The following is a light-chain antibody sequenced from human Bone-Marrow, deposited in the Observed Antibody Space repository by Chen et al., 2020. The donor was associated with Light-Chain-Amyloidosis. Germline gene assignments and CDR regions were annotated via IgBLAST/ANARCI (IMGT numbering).Light chain of an antibody. CDR3: SSRDTTGNHLL. CDR1: SLRYYP. J-gene: IGLJ2*01. CDR2: RNN. V-gene: IGLV3-19*01. Sequence: SSELTQDPAVSVTLGQTVRITCQGDSLRYYPATWYQQKPGQAPVLVISRNNNRPSGIPDRFSGSSSGNAASLTITGAQAEDEADYHCSSRDTTGNHLLFGGGTKLTVL.